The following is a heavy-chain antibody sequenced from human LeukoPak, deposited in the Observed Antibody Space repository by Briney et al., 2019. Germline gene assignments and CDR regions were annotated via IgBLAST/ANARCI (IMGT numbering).Heavy chain of an antibody. V-gene: IGHV4-39*07. J-gene: IGHJ5*02. CDR2: IYYSGST. CDR1: GGSISSSSYY. Sequence: SSETLSLTCTVSGGSISSSSYYWGWIRQPPGKGLEWIGSIYYSGSTYYNPSLKSRVTISVDTSKNQFSLKLSSVTAADTAVYYCARRLIAVAGINWFDPWGQGTLVTVSS. D-gene: IGHD6-19*01. CDR3: ARRLIAVAGINWFDP.